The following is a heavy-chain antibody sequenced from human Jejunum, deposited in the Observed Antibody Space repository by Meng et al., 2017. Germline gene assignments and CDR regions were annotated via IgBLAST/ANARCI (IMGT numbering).Heavy chain of an antibody. CDR3: TTDVTMRIY. V-gene: IGHV3-15*01. CDR2: IKSETDGGTS. CDR1: GFTFSHVW. Sequence: GESLKISCAASGFTFSHVWMNWVRQAPGKGREWVGRIKSETDGGTSDYAAPVKDRFTISRDDSKNTLYLQMNSLKTEDTAMYYCTTDVTMRIYWGQGTLVTVSS. J-gene: IGHJ4*02. D-gene: IGHD3-10*01.